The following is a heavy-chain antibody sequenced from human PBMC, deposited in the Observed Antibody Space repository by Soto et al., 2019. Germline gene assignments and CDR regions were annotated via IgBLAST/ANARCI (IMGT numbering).Heavy chain of an antibody. Sequence: SVKVSCKASGGTFSSYAISWVRQAPGQGLEWMGGIIPIFGTANYAQKFQGRVTITADESTSTAYMELSSLRSEDTAVYYCARQKATVADPYNWFDPWGQGTLVTVSS. J-gene: IGHJ5*02. CDR1: GGTFSSYA. CDR3: ARQKATVADPYNWFDP. V-gene: IGHV1-69*13. CDR2: IIPIFGTA. D-gene: IGHD4-17*01.